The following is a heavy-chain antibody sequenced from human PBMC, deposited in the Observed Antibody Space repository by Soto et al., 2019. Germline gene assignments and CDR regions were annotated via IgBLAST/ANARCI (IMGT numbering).Heavy chain of an antibody. CDR2: VYPGDSET. Sequence: GESLKISCKGSGYNFTTFWIGWVRQMPGKGLEWMGIVYPGDSETKYSPDFEGQVTISADRSTNTAYLQWRSLRASDTAMYYCARLGFPGAIYFDSWGLGTLVTVSS. V-gene: IGHV5-51*01. J-gene: IGHJ4*02. CDR3: ARLGFPGAIYFDS. CDR1: GYNFTTFW.